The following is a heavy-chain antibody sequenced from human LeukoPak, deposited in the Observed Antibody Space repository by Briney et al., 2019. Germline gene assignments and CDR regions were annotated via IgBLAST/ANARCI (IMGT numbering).Heavy chain of an antibody. V-gene: IGHV4-59*08. CDR3: ARQGGGYSYSDAFDI. CDR1: GGSISSYY. D-gene: IGHD5-18*01. CDR2: IYYSGIT. J-gene: IGHJ3*02. Sequence: PSETLSLTCTVSGGSISSYYWSWIRQPPGKGLEWIGYIYYSGITNYNPSLKSRVTISVDTSKNQFSLKLSSVTAADTAVYYCARQGGGYSYSDAFDIWGQGTMVTVSS.